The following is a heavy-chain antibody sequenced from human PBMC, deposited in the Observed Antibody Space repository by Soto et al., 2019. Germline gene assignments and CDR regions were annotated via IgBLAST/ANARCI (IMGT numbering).Heavy chain of an antibody. CDR2: IYPSDSRT. CDR1: EYPSTEYW. D-gene: IGHD6-6*01. J-gene: IGHJ1*01. CDR3: SKFKYSTSVRYLQH. Sequence: GESLKLSCTGSEYPSTEYWIGRVRQPPGKGLEWVAIIYPSDSRTIYSPYFQGQVTISADKSIRTAYLQWTSLKASDTAIYYCSKFKYSTSVRYLQHWGQGTPVTVSS. V-gene: IGHV5-51*01.